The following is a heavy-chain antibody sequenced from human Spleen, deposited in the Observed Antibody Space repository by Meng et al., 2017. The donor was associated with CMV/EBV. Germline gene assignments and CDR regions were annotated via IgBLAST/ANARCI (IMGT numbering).Heavy chain of an antibody. V-gene: IGHV3-9*01. Sequence: GGSLRLSCAASGFTFDDYAMHWVRQAPGKGLEWVARISWNSGGIDYADSVKGRFTISRDNAKNSLYLQMNSLRAEDTALYYCAKDLSVAGSRAIDYWGQGTLVTVSS. J-gene: IGHJ4*02. CDR2: ISWNSGGI. CDR3: AKDLSVAGSRAIDY. CDR1: GFTFDDYA. D-gene: IGHD6-19*01.